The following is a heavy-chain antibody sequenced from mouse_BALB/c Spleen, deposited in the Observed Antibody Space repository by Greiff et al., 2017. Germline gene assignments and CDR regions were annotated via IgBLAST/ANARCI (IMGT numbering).Heavy chain of an antibody. CDR3: ARRGYGSSFDY. D-gene: IGHD1-1*01. CDR2: IDPSDSYT. V-gene: IGHV1-69*02. J-gene: IGHJ2*01. CDR1: GYTFTSYW. Sequence: QVQLQQPGAELVKPGASVKLSCKASGYTFTSYWMHWVKQRPGQGLEWIGEIDPSDSYTNYNQKFKGKATLTVDKSSSTAYMQRSSLTSEDSAVYYCARRGYGSSFDYWGEGTTRTVSS.